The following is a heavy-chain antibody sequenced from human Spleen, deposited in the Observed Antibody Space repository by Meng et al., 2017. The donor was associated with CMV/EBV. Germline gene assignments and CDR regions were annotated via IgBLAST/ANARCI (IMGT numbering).Heavy chain of an antibody. J-gene: IGHJ4*02. CDR2: IKQDGSEK. CDR3: ARAGRYCSSTSCYAQKPDY. V-gene: IGHV3-7*01. CDR1: GFTFSSFW. Sequence: GGTLRLSCAASGFTFSSFWMSWVRQAPGKGLEWVANIKQDGSEKNYVDSVKGRLTISRDNAKNSLFLQMNNLRADDTAVYYCARAGRYCSSTSCYAQKPDYWGQGTLVTVSS. D-gene: IGHD2-2*01.